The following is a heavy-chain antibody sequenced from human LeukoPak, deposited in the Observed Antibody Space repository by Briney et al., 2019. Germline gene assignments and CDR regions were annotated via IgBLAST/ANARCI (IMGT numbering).Heavy chain of an antibody. Sequence: SETLSLTCAVSGGSISSSNWWSWVRQPPGKGLEWIGEIYHSGSTNYNPSLKSRVTISVDKSKNQFSLKLSSVTAADTALYYCAKDSSGWHYYYYYGMDVWGQGTTVTVSS. CDR1: GGSISSSNW. V-gene: IGHV4-4*02. D-gene: IGHD6-19*01. J-gene: IGHJ6*02. CDR3: AKDSSGWHYYYYYGMDV. CDR2: IYHSGST.